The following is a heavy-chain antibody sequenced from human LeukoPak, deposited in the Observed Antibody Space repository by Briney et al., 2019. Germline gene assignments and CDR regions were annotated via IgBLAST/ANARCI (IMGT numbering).Heavy chain of an antibody. CDR1: GGSISSGGYY. J-gene: IGHJ6*02. Sequence: SETLSLTCTVSGGSISSGGYYWSWIRQHPGKGLEWIGYIYYSGSTYYNPSLKSRVTISVDTSKNQFSLKLGSVTAADTAVYYCAREVTTVFYGMDVWGQGTTVTVSS. V-gene: IGHV4-31*03. CDR2: IYYSGST. D-gene: IGHD4-11*01. CDR3: AREVTTVFYGMDV.